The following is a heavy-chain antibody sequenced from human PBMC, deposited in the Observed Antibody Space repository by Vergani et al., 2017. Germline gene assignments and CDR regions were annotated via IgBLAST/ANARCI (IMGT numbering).Heavy chain of an antibody. D-gene: IGHD2-2*01. CDR3: VREAEAYMNAYDY. CDR1: GFTFNNYR. V-gene: IGHV3-48*01. CDR2: ITGRSHTI. J-gene: IGHJ4*02. Sequence: EVHLEESGGDLVQPGGSLRLSCAASGFTFNNYRMNWVRQAPGKGLEWVSHITGRSHTIHYADSVKGRFSISRDNDIDTLYLQMNNVRADDSGLYYCVREAEAYMNAYDYRGPGTRVAVSS.